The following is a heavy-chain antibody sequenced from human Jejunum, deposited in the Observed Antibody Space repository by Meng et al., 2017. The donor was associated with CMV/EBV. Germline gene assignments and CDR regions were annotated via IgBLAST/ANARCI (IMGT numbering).Heavy chain of an antibody. CDR2: INTDGSTT. V-gene: IGHV3-74*01. CDR1: GFTFSSYW. Sequence: CAASGFTFSSYWRHWVRQAQGKGLVWVSRINTDGSTTNYADSVKGRFTISRDDAKNTLYLQMNSLRAEDTAVYYCARAGDYRFDYWGQGTLVTVSS. J-gene: IGHJ4*02. D-gene: IGHD4-17*01. CDR3: ARAGDYRFDY.